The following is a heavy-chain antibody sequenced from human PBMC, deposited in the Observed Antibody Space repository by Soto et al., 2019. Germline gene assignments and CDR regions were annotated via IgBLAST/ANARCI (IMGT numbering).Heavy chain of an antibody. D-gene: IGHD1-1*01. CDR3: VRDWESTTQTWGFGDC. V-gene: IGHV1-69*08. Sequence: QVQLVQSGAEVKKPGSSVKVSCKASRGTFSSYTITWVRQAPGQGLEWLGRIIPIFGVTNYAQKFQDRVTITADRSTTTAYMELSRLRSEDTAVYYCVRDWESTTQTWGFGDCWGQGTLVTVSS. CDR1: RGTFSSYT. CDR2: IIPIFGVT. J-gene: IGHJ4*02.